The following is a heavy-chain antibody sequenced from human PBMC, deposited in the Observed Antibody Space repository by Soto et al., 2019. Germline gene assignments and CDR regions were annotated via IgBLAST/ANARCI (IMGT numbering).Heavy chain of an antibody. CDR3: ARYCSSTSCHRGGFDY. Sequence: ETLSLTCAVSGYSISSGYYWGWIRQPPGKGLEWIGSIYHSGSTYYNPSLKSRVTISVDTSKNQFSLKLSSVTAADTAVYYCARYCSSTSCHRGGFDYWGQGTLVTV. CDR2: IYHSGST. J-gene: IGHJ4*02. V-gene: IGHV4-38-2*01. D-gene: IGHD2-2*01. CDR1: GYSISSGYY.